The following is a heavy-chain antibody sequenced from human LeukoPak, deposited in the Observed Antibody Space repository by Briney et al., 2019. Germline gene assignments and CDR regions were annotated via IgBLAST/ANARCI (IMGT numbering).Heavy chain of an antibody. CDR2: INRDGSST. J-gene: IGHJ6*04. CDR1: GFTFSNYW. Sequence: GGSLRLSCGASGFTFSNYWMHWVRQAPGKGLVWVSRINRDGSSTSYADSVKGRFTISRDNAKNTLYLQMNSLRAEDTAVYYCAELGITMIGGVWGKGTTVTISS. D-gene: IGHD3-10*02. V-gene: IGHV3-74*01. CDR3: AELGITMIGGV.